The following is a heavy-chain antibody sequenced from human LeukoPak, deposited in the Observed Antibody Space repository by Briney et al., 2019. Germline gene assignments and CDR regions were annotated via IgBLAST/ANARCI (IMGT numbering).Heavy chain of an antibody. CDR3: ARRVHSSSWSSYFDY. J-gene: IGHJ4*02. D-gene: IGHD6-13*01. Sequence: SETLSLTCTVSGGSINSYYWSWIRQPPGRGLEGIGSIHYSGSTSYNPSLTSRVTISVDKSKNQFFLKLSSVTATDTAVYYCARRVHSSSWSSYFDYWGQETLVTVSS. V-gene: IGHV4-59*01. CDR2: IHYSGST. CDR1: GGSINSYY.